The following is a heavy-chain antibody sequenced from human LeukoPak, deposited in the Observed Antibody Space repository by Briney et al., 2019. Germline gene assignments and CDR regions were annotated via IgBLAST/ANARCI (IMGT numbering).Heavy chain of an antibody. Sequence: GGSLRLSCTASGFSFNNYAMSWVRQAPGKGLEWVSAINSGGDATKYADSVKGRFTISRDNSKNTLSLQLDSLRAEDTALYYCAKSDCGTIGCKLLNYWGQGTLVTVSS. D-gene: IGHD2-21*01. J-gene: IGHJ4*02. CDR1: GFSFNNYA. CDR3: AKSDCGTIGCKLLNY. V-gene: IGHV3-23*01. CDR2: INSGGDAT.